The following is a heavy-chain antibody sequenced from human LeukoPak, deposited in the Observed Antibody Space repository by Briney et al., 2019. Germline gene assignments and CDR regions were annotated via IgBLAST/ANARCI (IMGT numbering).Heavy chain of an antibody. CDR2: IYSSGST. J-gene: IGHJ5*02. V-gene: IGHV4-4*07. CDR3: ARDSGTTGEVKFDP. CDR1: GGSISSYY. D-gene: IGHD3-10*01. Sequence: SETLSLTCTVSGGSISSYYWSWIRQPAGKGLEWIGRIYSSGSTDYNPSLKSRVTMSEDTSKNKFSLKLSSVTAVDTAVYYCARDSGTTGEVKFDPWGQGTLVTVSS.